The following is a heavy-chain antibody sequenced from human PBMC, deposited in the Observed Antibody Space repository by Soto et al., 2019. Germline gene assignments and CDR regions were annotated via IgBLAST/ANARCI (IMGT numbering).Heavy chain of an antibody. J-gene: IGHJ6*01. Sequence: RGSLRLSCAASGFTFSSYRMNWVCHAPLNGLEWVSSISSSSSYIYYADSLKGRFTISRDNAKNSLYLQMNSLRAEDTAVYYCARDKAGSSWYYYYGMDVWGQGTTVPVSS. CDR3: ARDKAGSSWYYYYGMDV. CDR2: ISSSSSYI. V-gene: IGHV3-21*01. D-gene: IGHD6-13*01. CDR1: GFTFSSYR.